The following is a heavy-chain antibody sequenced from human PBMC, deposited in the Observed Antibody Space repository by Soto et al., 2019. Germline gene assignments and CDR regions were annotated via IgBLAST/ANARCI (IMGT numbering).Heavy chain of an antibody. CDR2: IYHSGST. Sequence: QVQLQESGPGLVNPSGTLSLTCAVSSGSISSSNWWSWVRQPPGKGLEWIWEIYHSGSTNYNPSRRRRVTKSVGKSKNQSSLKLSSVTGADTAVYYCARQFGAGYWYFDHWGRGTLVTVSS. CDR1: SGSISSSNW. CDR3: ARQFGAGYWYFDH. V-gene: IGHV4-4*02. D-gene: IGHD3-3*01. J-gene: IGHJ2*01.